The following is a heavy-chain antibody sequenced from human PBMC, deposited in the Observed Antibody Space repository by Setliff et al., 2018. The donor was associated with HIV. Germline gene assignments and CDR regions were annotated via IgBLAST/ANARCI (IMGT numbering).Heavy chain of an antibody. CDR3: ARRYGTAFDI. D-gene: IGHD2-8*01. J-gene: IGHJ3*02. CDR1: GGAISSWY. Sequence: SETLSLTCTVSGGAISSWYWNWIRQPPGKGLEWIGNIFSGGSTQYNPSLESRVTISVDTSKNQFSLKLTSLTAADAAVYSCARRYGTAFDIWGQGTMVAVSS. CDR2: IFSGGST. V-gene: IGHV4-4*09.